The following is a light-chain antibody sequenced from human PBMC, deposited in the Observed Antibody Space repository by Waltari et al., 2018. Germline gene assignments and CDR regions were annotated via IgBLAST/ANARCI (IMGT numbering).Light chain of an antibody. V-gene: IGLV4-60*03. Sequence: QPVLTHSSSASASLGSSVKLTCTLSTRHSINIFACHQQQPGKAPRYLMKVEGSGSYNKGGGVPERFSGSSSGADLYLTISNLQSEDESDYYCETWDSNTQGVFGGGTKLTVL. CDR3: ETWDSNTQGV. CDR2: VEGSGSY. CDR1: TRHSINI. J-gene: IGLJ3*02.